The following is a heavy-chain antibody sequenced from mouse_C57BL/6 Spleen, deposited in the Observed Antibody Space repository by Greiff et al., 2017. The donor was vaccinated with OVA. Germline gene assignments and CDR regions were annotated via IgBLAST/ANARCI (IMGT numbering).Heavy chain of an antibody. V-gene: IGHV1-76*01. CDR3: ARYGNYEDY. Sequence: QVHVKQSGAELVRPGASVKLSCKASGYTFTDYYINWVKQRPGQGLEWIARIYPGSGNTYYNEKFKGKATLTAEKSSSTAYMQLSSLTSEDSAVYFCARYGNYEDYWGQGTTLTVSS. CDR1: GYTFTDYY. D-gene: IGHD2-1*01. J-gene: IGHJ2*01. CDR2: IYPGSGNT.